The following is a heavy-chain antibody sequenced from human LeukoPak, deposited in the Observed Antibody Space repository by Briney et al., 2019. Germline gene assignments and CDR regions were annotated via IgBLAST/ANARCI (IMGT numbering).Heavy chain of an antibody. CDR3: ASFIPAAILGFQH. CDR2: IYYGGST. CDR1: GGSISSGDYY. J-gene: IGHJ1*01. D-gene: IGHD2-2*01. V-gene: IGHV4-30-4*08. Sequence: SETLSLTCTVSGGSISSGDYYWSWIRQPPGKGLEWIGYIYYGGSTYYNPSLKSRVTISVDTSKNQFSLKLSSVTAADTAVYYCASFIPAAILGFQHWGQGTLVSVSS.